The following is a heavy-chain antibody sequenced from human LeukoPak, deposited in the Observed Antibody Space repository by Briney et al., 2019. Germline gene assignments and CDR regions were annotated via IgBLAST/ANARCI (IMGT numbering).Heavy chain of an antibody. CDR1: GGSISSGSYY. Sequence: SETLSLTCTVSGGSISSGSYYWSWIRQPAGKGLEWIGRIHTSGSTNYNPSLKSRVTISVDTSKNQLSLKLTSVTAADTAVYYCARDADSSTWYAGAYFDYWGQGTLVTVSS. CDR3: ARDADSSTWYAGAYFDY. V-gene: IGHV4-61*02. CDR2: IHTSGST. J-gene: IGHJ4*02. D-gene: IGHD6-13*01.